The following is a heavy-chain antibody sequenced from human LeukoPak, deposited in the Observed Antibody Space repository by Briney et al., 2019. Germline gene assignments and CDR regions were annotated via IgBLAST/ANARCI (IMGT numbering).Heavy chain of an antibody. CDR2: VIDNGGNT. D-gene: IGHD3-9*01. CDR1: GFTFSTYA. V-gene: IGHV3-23*01. Sequence: PGGSLRLSCAASGFTFSTYAMYWVRQAPGKGLEWVAAVIDNGGNTYYTDSVKGRFTISRDNSKNTLYLQMNSLRAEDTAVYYCAKGAGILRYFDWLKGGYYYYGMDVWGQGTTVTVSS. CDR3: AKGAGILRYFDWLKGGYYYYGMDV. J-gene: IGHJ6*02.